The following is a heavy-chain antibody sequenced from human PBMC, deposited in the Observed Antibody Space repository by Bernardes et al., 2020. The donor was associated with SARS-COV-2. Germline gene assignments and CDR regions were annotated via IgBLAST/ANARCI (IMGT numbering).Heavy chain of an antibody. Sequence: SVKVSCKASGYTFTSYGISWVRQAPGQGLEWMGWISAYNGNTNYAQKLQGRVTMTTDTSTSTAYMELRSLRSDDTAVYYCARAGGYYYDSSGCDYWGQGTLVTVSS. CDR3: ARAGGYYYDSSGCDY. D-gene: IGHD3-22*01. V-gene: IGHV1-18*04. J-gene: IGHJ4*02. CDR2: ISAYNGNT. CDR1: GYTFTSYG.